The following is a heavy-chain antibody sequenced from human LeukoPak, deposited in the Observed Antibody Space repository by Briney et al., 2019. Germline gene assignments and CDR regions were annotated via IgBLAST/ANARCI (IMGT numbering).Heavy chain of an antibody. CDR2: IWYDGSNK. Sequence: HPGRSLRPSCAASGFTFSSYGMHWVRQAPGKGLEWVAVIWYDGSNKYYADSVKGRFTISRDNSKNTLYLQMNSLRAEDTAVYYCARWRSMVRGLDVWGQGTTVTVSS. D-gene: IGHD3-10*01. CDR3: ARWRSMVRGLDV. V-gene: IGHV3-33*01. J-gene: IGHJ6*02. CDR1: GFTFSSYG.